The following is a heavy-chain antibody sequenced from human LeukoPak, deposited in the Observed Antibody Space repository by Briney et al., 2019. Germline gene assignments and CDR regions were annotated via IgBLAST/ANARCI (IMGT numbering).Heavy chain of an antibody. CDR1: GGSISSGGYY. Sequence: SETLSLTCTVSGGSISSGGYYWSWIRQHPGKGLEWIGYIYYSGSTYYNPSLKSRVTISVDTSKNQFSLKLSSVTAADTAVYYCARDVFTRAAGTTNWFDPWGQGTLVTASS. D-gene: IGHD6-13*01. J-gene: IGHJ5*02. V-gene: IGHV4-31*03. CDR3: ARDVFTRAAGTTNWFDP. CDR2: IYYSGST.